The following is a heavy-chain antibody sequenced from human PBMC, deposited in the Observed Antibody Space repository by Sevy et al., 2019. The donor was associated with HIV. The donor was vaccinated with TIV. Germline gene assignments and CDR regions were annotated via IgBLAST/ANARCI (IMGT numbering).Heavy chain of an antibody. Sequence: ASVKVSCKASGYAFTGYYIHWVRQAPGQGLEWMGRINPISGGTDDSQKFQGRVTMTRDTSISTAYMDVTNLRSDDTAVYYCARAPTDFWTGGMAVWGQGTVVTVS. CDR2: INPISGGT. CDR1: GYAFTGYY. CDR3: ARAPTDFWTGGMAV. D-gene: IGHD3-3*01. J-gene: IGHJ6*02. V-gene: IGHV1-2*06.